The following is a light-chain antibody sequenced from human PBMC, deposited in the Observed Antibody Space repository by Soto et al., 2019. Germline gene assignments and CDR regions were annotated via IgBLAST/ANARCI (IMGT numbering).Light chain of an antibody. Sequence: ETVMTQSPATLSVSPGERATLSCRASQSVSSNLAWYHQKPGQAPRLLIFGASTRATGIPIRFSGSGSGTEFTLTISSLQSEDFAVYYCHQYHSWPYTFGQGTKVDI. V-gene: IGKV3-15*01. CDR1: QSVSSN. CDR3: HQYHSWPYT. CDR2: GAS. J-gene: IGKJ2*01.